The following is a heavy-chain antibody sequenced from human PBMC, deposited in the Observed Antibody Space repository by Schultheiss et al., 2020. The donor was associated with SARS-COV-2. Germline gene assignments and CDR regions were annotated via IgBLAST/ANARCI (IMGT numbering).Heavy chain of an antibody. D-gene: IGHD3-16*01. Sequence: GGSLSLSCAASGFTFSSYSMNWVRQAPGKGLEWVSAISGSGGSTYYADSVKGRFTISRDNSKNTLYLQMNSLRAEDTAVYYCAKVRGGYVRHAFDIWGQGTMVTVSS. V-gene: IGHV3-23*01. CDR1: GFTFSSYS. CDR2: ISGSGGST. CDR3: AKVRGGYVRHAFDI. J-gene: IGHJ3*02.